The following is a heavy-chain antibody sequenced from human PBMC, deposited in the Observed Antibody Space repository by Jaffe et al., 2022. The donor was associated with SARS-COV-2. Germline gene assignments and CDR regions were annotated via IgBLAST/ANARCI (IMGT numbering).Heavy chain of an antibody. CDR3: ARVKTSGATDEPDY. CDR1: GFTFSSYA. J-gene: IGHJ4*02. V-gene: IGHV3-30*04. D-gene: IGHD5-12*01. Sequence: QVQLVESGGGVVQPGRSLRLSCAASGFTFSSYAMHWVRQAPGKGLEWVAVISYDGSNKYYADSVKGRFTISRDNSKNTLYLQMNSLRAEDTAVYYCARVKTSGATDEPDYWGQGTLVTVSS. CDR2: ISYDGSNK.